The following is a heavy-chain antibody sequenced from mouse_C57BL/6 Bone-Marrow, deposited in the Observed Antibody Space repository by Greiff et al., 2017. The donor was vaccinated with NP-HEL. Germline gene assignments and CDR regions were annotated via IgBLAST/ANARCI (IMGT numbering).Heavy chain of an antibody. Sequence: QVQLQQSGAELAKPGASVKLSCKASGYTFTSYWMHWVKQRPGQGLEWIGYINPSSGYTKYNQKFKDKATLPADKSSSTAYMQLSSLTYEDSAVYYCARSEGYWGQGTTLTVSS. CDR1: GYTFTSYW. V-gene: IGHV1-7*01. J-gene: IGHJ2*01. CDR2: INPSSGYT. CDR3: ARSEGY.